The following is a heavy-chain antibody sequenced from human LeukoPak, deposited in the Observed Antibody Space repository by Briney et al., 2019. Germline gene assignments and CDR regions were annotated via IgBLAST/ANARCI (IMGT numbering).Heavy chain of an antibody. J-gene: IGHJ3*02. CDR2: ISYDGSNK. V-gene: IGHV3-30-3*02. D-gene: IGHD1-26*01. Sequence: PGGSLRLSCAASGFTFSSYAMHWVRQAPGKGLEWVAVISYDGSNKYYADSVKGRFTISRDNSKNTLYLQMNSLRAEDTAVYYCAKSGVGAHDAFDIWGQGTMVTVSS. CDR1: GFTFSSYA. CDR3: AKSGVGAHDAFDI.